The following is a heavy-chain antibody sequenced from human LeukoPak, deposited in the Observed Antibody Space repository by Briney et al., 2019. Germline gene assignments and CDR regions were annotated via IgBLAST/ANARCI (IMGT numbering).Heavy chain of an antibody. CDR3: ARHPYQLLWLSWLDP. J-gene: IGHJ5*02. Sequence: GSLRLSCAASGFTFSSYEMNWVRQPPGKGLEWIGSIYYRGSTYYNPSLKSRVTISVDTSKNQFSLKLSSVTAADTAVYYCARHPYQLLWLSWLDPWGQGTLVTVSS. CDR1: GFTFSSYE. CDR2: IYYRGST. V-gene: IGHV4-39*01. D-gene: IGHD2-2*01.